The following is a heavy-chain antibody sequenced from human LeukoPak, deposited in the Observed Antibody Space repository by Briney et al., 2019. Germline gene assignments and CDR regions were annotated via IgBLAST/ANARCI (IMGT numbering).Heavy chain of an antibody. CDR1: GFTFNGHW. V-gene: IGHV3-74*01. D-gene: IGHD3-10*01. J-gene: IGHJ4*02. CDR3: ARGFNFFDS. CDR2: INKDGSNT. Sequence: PGGSLRLSCAASGFTFNGHWMQWVRQAPGRGLVWVSHINKDGSNTDYADSVKGRFTISRDNAKNTLYLQMNSLRAEDTAMYHCARGFNFFDSWGQGTLVTVSP.